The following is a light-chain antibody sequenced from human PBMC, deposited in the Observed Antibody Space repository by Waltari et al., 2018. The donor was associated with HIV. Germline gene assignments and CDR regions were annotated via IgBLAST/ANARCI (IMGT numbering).Light chain of an antibody. V-gene: IGKV4-1*01. Sequence: SVALSLGERATINCTSSRTVLYSSDNQNYLAWYLQRPGQSPRVLLFWASTRAFGVPNRFSGSGSGTDFSLTLSSLQADDVGIYYCQQYYTVPPTFGGGTKVEI. CDR1: RTVLYSSDNQNY. CDR2: WAS. J-gene: IGKJ4*01. CDR3: QQYYTVPPT.